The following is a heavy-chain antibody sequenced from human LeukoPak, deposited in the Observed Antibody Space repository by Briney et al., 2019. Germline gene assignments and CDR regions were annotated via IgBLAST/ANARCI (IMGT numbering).Heavy chain of an antibody. CDR3: ARIAGFWSWAFDI. Sequence: ASVKVSCKASGGTFSSYAINWVRQATGQGLEWMGWMNPNSGNTGYAQKFQGRVTITRNTSISTAYMELSSLRSEDTAVYYCARIAGFWSWAFDIWGQGTMVTVSS. CDR1: GGTFSSYA. J-gene: IGHJ3*02. D-gene: IGHD3-3*01. CDR2: MNPNSGNT. V-gene: IGHV1-8*03.